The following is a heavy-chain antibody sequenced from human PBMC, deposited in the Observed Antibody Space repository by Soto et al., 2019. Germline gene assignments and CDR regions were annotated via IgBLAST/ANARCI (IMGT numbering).Heavy chain of an antibody. J-gene: IGHJ4*02. CDR2: ISYDGSNK. Sequence: GGSLRLSCAASGFNFSSYGMHWVRQAPGKGLEWVAVISYDGSNKYYADSVKGRFTISRDNSKNTLYLQMNSLRAEDTAVYYCAKGPLGYCSSTSCSGYYFDYWGQGTLVTVSS. V-gene: IGHV3-30*18. CDR1: GFNFSSYG. D-gene: IGHD2-2*01. CDR3: AKGPLGYCSSTSCSGYYFDY.